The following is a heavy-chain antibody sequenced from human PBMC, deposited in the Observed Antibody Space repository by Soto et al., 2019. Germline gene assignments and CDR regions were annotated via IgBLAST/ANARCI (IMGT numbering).Heavy chain of an antibody. D-gene: IGHD6-13*01. V-gene: IGHV4-34*02. Sequence: QVALQQWGAGLLKTSQTLSLTCGVHDGSFNDYFWTWIRQSPGKGLEWIGEVHHTGTSYFNPSLKSRVTLSVDTSKSQFSLNLPSVTAAHTAIYFCARRKDSSRYYYGMDVWGQGTTVVVS. J-gene: IGHJ6*02. CDR1: DGSFNDYF. CDR3: ARRKDSSRYYYGMDV. CDR2: VHHTGTS.